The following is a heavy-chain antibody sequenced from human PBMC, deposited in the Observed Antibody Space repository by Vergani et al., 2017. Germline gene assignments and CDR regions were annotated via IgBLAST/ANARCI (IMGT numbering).Heavy chain of an antibody. CDR1: GFTFSSYS. D-gene: IGHD3-22*01. Sequence: EVQLVESGGGLVKPGGSLRLSCAASGFTFSSYSMNWIRQAPGKGLEWVSYISSSGSTIYYADSVKGRFTISRDNAKNSLYLQMNSLRAEDTAVYYCASSGVWYYDSSGYYVDGMDVWGQGTTVTVSS. CDR2: ISSSGSTI. J-gene: IGHJ6*02. CDR3: ASSGVWYYDSSGYYVDGMDV. V-gene: IGHV3-21*05.